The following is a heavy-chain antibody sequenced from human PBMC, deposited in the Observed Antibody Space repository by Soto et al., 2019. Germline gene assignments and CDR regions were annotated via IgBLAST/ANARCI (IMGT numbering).Heavy chain of an antibody. CDR1: GFTFSSYG. Sequence: QVQLVESRGGVVQPGRPLRLSCAATGFTFSSYGMHWVRQAPGKGLEWVAIVSSDGSNTYYADSVKGRFTISRDNSKNTLFLQMNSLRPEDTAVFYCAKGAPSWNYILDSWGQGTLVTVSS. J-gene: IGHJ5*01. CDR2: VSSDGSNT. CDR3: AKGAPSWNYILDS. D-gene: IGHD1-7*01. V-gene: IGHV3-30*18.